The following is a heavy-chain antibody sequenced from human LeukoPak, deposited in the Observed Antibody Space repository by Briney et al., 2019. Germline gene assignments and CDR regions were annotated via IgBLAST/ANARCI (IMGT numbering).Heavy chain of an antibody. CDR2: INPSGGST. CDR3: ARAVGIVVVVVATLDY. Sequence: ASVKVSCKASGYTLTNNYMHWVRQAPGQGLEWMGIINPSGGSTNYAQKFQGRVTMTRGTSTSTVYMELSSLRSEDTAVYYCARAVGIVVVVVATLDYWGQGTLVTVSS. V-gene: IGHV1-46*01. CDR1: GYTLTNNY. J-gene: IGHJ4*02. D-gene: IGHD2-15*01.